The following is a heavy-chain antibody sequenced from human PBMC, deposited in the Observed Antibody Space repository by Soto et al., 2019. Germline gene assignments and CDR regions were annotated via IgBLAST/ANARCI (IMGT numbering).Heavy chain of an antibody. Sequence: XGTLCLTGAVYGGSVSGYYWSWIRQPPGKGVEWDGEINNSGSTNYNPSLKSRVTISVDTSKNQFSLQLSSVTAADPAVYYCASVKIFGVVTTGMDVWGQGTTVTVSS. CDR2: INNSGST. D-gene: IGHD3-3*01. V-gene: IGHV4-34*01. CDR1: GGSVSGYY. CDR3: ASVKIFGVVTTGMDV. J-gene: IGHJ6*02.